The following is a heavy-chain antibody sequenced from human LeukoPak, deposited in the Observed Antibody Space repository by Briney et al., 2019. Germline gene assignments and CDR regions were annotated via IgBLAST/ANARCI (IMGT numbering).Heavy chain of an antibody. V-gene: IGHV1-2*04. CDR2: INLNSGAT. D-gene: IGHD4-11*01. CDR3: AREWSMTTLDY. J-gene: IGHJ4*02. CDR1: GYTFIGYY. Sequence: ASLKVSCKASGYTFIGYYIHWVRQAPGQGLEWMGRINLNSGATDYAQKFQGWVAMTRDTSINTAYMEFNRLKSDDTAVYYCAREWSMTTLDYWGQGTLVTVSS.